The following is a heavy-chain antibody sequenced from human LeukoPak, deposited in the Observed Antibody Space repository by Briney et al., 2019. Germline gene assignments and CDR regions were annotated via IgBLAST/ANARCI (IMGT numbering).Heavy chain of an antibody. CDR1: VGSFSVYY. CDR3: AIRAAPNYYMDV. J-gene: IGHJ6*03. V-gene: IGHV4-34*01. CDR2: INHSGST. Sequence: SETLSLTCAFYVGSFSVYYWRWVRQPPGKGLEGIGEINHSGSTNYNPSLKSRVTISLDTPKNHFSLKLGSGTAADTAVYYCAIRAAPNYYMDVWGKGTTVTVSS.